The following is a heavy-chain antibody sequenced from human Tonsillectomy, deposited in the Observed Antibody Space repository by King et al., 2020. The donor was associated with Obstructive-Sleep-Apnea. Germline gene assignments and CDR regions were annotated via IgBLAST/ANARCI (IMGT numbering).Heavy chain of an antibody. D-gene: IGHD6-19*01. CDR1: GASIGSGGHY. Sequence: VQLQESGPGLVKPSQTLSLTCTVSGASIGSGGHYWSWIRQHPGKGLECFGYIHHSGTTYYNPSLKSRLAISVDTSKNQFSLKLISVTAADTAVYYCARFGIAVAGFDYWGQGTLVTVSS. J-gene: IGHJ4*02. CDR2: IHHSGTT. V-gene: IGHV4-31*03. CDR3: ARFGIAVAGFDY.